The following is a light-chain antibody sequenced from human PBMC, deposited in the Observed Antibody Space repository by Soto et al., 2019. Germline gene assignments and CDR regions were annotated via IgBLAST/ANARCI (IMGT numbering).Light chain of an antibody. CDR3: HQYGSSLGT. CDR2: DAV. Sequence: EIVMTQSPATLSVSPGERATLSCRASQSVTGTNLAWYQQRPGQAPRLLIYDAVRRATGIPDRFSGSGSGTDFTLTISRLEPEDFAVYYCHQYGSSLGTFGQGTKVDIK. J-gene: IGKJ2*01. CDR1: QSVTGTN. V-gene: IGKV3-20*01.